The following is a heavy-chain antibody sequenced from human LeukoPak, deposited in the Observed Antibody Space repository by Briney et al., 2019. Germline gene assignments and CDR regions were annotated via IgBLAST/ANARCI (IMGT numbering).Heavy chain of an antibody. CDR1: GYTFTSYG. CDR3: ARDDLHGDLDFDY. CDR2: ISAYNDNT. D-gene: IGHD4-17*01. J-gene: IGHJ4*02. V-gene: IGHV1-18*04. Sequence: GASVKVSCKASGYTFTSYGISWGRQAPGQGLEWMGWISAYNDNTDYAQKLQGRVTMTTDTSTSTAYMELRSLRSDDTAVYYCARDDLHGDLDFDYWGQGTLVTVSS.